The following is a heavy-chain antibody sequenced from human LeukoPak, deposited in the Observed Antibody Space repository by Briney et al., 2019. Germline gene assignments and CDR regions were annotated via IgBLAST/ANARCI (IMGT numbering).Heavy chain of an antibody. D-gene: IGHD5-24*01. CDR2: INGDGSST. V-gene: IGHV3-74*03. CDR1: GFTFSRYW. J-gene: IGHJ4*02. Sequence: PGGSLRLSCAASGFTFSRYWMHWVRHAPGKGLVWVSRINGDGSSTMYADSVKGRFTISRDNAKNTLYLQMRSLRAEDTAVYYCARDGMATITTPLDYWGQGTLVTVSS. CDR3: ARDGMATITTPLDY.